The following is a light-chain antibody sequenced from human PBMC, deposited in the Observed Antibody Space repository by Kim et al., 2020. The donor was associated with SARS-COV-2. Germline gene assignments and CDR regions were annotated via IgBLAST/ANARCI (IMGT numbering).Light chain of an antibody. J-gene: IGKJ1*01. CDR2: DGS. Sequence: LSPGERATLSCGASQGIGSNSLAWYQQRPGLAPRLLIYDGSTRAPGVPDRFSGSASGTDFTLTITRLEPEDFAVYYCQQYERSRTFGQGTKMDIK. CDR1: QGIGSNS. CDR3: QQYERSRT. V-gene: IGKV3D-20*01.